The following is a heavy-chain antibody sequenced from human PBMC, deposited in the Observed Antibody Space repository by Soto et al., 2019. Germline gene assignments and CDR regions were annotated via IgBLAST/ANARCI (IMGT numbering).Heavy chain of an antibody. V-gene: IGHV2-26*01. D-gene: IGHD6-19*01. CDR3: ARIPNGYSSGWGAKNWFDP. Sequence: QVTLKESGPVLVKPTETLTLTCTVSGFSLSNARMGVSWIRQPPGKALEWLAHIFSNDEKSYSTSPKSRLTISKDTSKSQVVLTMTNMDPVDTATYYCARIPNGYSSGWGAKNWFDPWGQGTLVTVSS. CDR2: IFSNDEK. CDR1: GFSLSNARMG. J-gene: IGHJ5*02.